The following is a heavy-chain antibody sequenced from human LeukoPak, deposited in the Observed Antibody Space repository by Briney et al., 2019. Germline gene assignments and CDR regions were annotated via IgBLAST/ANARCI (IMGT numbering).Heavy chain of an antibody. CDR2: LYYSGST. J-gene: IGHJ5*02. CDR3: ARVLTTVTNRPTGLFDP. D-gene: IGHD4-11*01. Sequence: KPSETLSLTCTVSGGTISSHYWSWIRQPPGKGLEWIGDLYYSGSTNYNPSLKSRVTIAVDTSRNQFSLKLSSVTAADTAVYYCARVLTTVTNRPTGLFDPWGQGTLVTVSS. V-gene: IGHV4-59*11. CDR1: GGTISSHY.